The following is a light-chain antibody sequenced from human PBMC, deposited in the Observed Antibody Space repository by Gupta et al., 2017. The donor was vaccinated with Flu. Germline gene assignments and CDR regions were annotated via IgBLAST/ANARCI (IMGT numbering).Light chain of an antibody. CDR2: EDS. J-gene: IGLJ1*01. CDR1: ALPKKY. Sequence: SYELTLPPSVSVSPGQTARNTCSGDALPKKYAYWYQQKSGQAPGLVIYEDSKRPSGIPERFSGSSSGTMATLTISGAQVEDEADYYCYSTESSGNSYVFGTGTKVTVL. CDR3: YSTESSGNSYV. V-gene: IGLV3-10*01.